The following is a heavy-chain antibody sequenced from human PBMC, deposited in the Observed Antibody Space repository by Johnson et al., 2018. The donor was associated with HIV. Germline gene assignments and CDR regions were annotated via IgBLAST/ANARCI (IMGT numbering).Heavy chain of an antibody. V-gene: IGHV3-30*18. CDR1: GFTFSPYW. J-gene: IGHJ3*02. CDR2: ISYDGSNK. Sequence: QVQLVESGGGVVQPGGSLRLSCAASGFTFSPYWMHWVRQAPGKGLEWVAVISYDGSNKYYADSVKGRLTISRDNSKNTLYLQMNSLRAEDTAVYYCAKDLFTEREDDVFDIWGQGTMVTVSS. CDR3: AKDLFTEREDDVFDI. D-gene: IGHD1-26*01.